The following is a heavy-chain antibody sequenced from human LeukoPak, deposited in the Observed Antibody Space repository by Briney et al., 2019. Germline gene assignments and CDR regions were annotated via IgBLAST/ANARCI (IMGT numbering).Heavy chain of an antibody. CDR3: ARDPEYYYDSSGYSSY. Sequence: GGSLRLSCAASGFTFISYSMNWVRQAPGKGLEWVSSISSSSSYIYYADSVKGRFTISRDNAKNSLYLQMNSLRAEDTAVYYCARDPEYYYDSSGYSSYWGQGTLVTVSS. CDR1: GFTFISYS. CDR2: ISSSSSYI. J-gene: IGHJ4*02. D-gene: IGHD3-22*01. V-gene: IGHV3-21*01.